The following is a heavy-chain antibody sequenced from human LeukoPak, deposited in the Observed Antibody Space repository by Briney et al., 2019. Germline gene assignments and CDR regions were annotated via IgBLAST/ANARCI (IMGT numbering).Heavy chain of an antibody. CDR2: INYSGST. CDR1: GGSISSHS. V-gene: IGHV4-59*11. CDR3: ATFYYDSSGYRD. Sequence: SETLSLTCTVSGGSISSHSWSWIRQPPGKGLEWIGYINYSGSTNYNHSLKSRVAISIDMAKNQVSLKLSSVTAADTAVYYCATFYYDSSGYRDWGQGTLVTVSS. J-gene: IGHJ4*02. D-gene: IGHD3-22*01.